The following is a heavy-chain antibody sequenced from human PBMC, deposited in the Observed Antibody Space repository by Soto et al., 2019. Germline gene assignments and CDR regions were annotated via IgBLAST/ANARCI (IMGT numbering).Heavy chain of an antibody. CDR2: FDPEDGET. CDR1: GYTLTELS. D-gene: IGHD3-9*01. J-gene: IGHJ5*02. Sequence: ASVKVSCKVSGYTLTELSMHWVRQAPGKGLEWMGGFDPEDGETIYAQKFQGRVTMTEDTSTDTAYMELSSLRSEDTAVYYCATVAILTGYYIGWFDPWGQGTLVTVSS. V-gene: IGHV1-24*01. CDR3: ATVAILTGYYIGWFDP.